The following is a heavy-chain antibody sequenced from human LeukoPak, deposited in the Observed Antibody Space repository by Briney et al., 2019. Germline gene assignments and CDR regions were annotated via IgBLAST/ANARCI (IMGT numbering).Heavy chain of an antibody. J-gene: IGHJ3*02. V-gene: IGHV3-74*01. Sequence: PGGALRLSCVASGFTLSGYSVHWVRQAPGKGLVWVSRINPDGRSTYSADSAWGRVTISRDNGKNTLYLQMNSLRADDTAVYYCAKDFEAIYDILTGYGLGGYAFDIWGQGTMVTVSS. CDR1: GFTLSGYS. D-gene: IGHD3-9*01. CDR2: INPDGRST. CDR3: AKDFEAIYDILTGYGLGGYAFDI.